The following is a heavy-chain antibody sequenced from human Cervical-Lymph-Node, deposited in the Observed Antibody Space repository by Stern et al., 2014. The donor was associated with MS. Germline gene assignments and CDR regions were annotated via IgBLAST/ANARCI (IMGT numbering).Heavy chain of an antibody. D-gene: IGHD6-13*01. V-gene: IGHV3-9*01. CDR2: IRWNSDKI. J-gene: IGHJ4*02. Sequence: EVQLVESGGGLVQPGRSLRLSCAASGFNFDDYGMHWVRQAPGKGLEWVSGIRWNSDKIVYAESVKGRFTISRDNAKDSLYLQMDSLRVEDTALYYCSKDRTSSSWGVDYWGQGTLVTVSS. CDR1: GFNFDDYG. CDR3: SKDRTSSSWGVDY.